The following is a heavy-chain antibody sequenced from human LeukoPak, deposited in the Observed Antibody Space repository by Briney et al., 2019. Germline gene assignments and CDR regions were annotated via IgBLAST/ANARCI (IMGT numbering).Heavy chain of an antibody. CDR3: ARVPHCSSTSCREKFDY. D-gene: IGHD2-2*01. J-gene: IGHJ4*02. Sequence: GASVKVSCKASGYTFTSYYMHWVRQAPGQGLEWMGIINPSGGSTSYAQKFQGRVTMTRDTSTSTVYMELSSLRSEDTAEYYCARVPHCSSTSCREKFDYWGQGTLVTVSS. CDR2: INPSGGST. CDR1: GYTFTSYY. V-gene: IGHV1-46*01.